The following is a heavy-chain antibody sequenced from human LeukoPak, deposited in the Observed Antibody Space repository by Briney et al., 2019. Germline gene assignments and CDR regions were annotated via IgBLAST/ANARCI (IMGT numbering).Heavy chain of an antibody. Sequence: PSETLSLTCTVSGGSISSYYWSWIRQPAGKGLEWIGRIYTSGSTNYNPSLKSRVTMSVDTSKNQFSLKLSSVTAADTAVYYCARDGVLRYFDWLSNYYYYMDVWGKGTTVTISS. J-gene: IGHJ6*03. CDR3: ARDGVLRYFDWLSNYYYYMDV. D-gene: IGHD3-9*01. CDR2: IYTSGST. V-gene: IGHV4-4*07. CDR1: GGSISSYY.